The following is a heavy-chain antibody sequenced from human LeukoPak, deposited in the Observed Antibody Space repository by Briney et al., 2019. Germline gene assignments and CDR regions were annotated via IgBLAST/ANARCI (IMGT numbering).Heavy chain of an antibody. CDR2: RSDYNGNT. Sequence: ASVKVSCTASGYIFTSYGIRWVRQAPGQGLEWMGCRSDYNGNTNYAQTLQGRVTITTATSTSTDYMELRSLRSDGTAVYCCARAAFGAYYYDSSGYENWGQGTLVTVSS. CDR1: GYIFTSYG. V-gene: IGHV1-18*01. J-gene: IGHJ4*02. CDR3: ARAAFGAYYYDSSGYEN. D-gene: IGHD3-22*01.